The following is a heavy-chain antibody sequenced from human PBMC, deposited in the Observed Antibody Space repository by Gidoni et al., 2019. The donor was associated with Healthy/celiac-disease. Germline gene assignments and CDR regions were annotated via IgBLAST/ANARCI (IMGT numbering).Heavy chain of an antibody. CDR2: IKQDGSEK. V-gene: IGHV3-7*01. Sequence: EVQLVESGGGLVQPGGSLRLSCAASGFTFSSYWMSWVRQAGKGLEWVANIKQDGSEKYYVDSVKGRFTISRDNAKNSLYLQMNSLRAEDTAVYYCARVPHCSGGSCYDWYFDLWGRDTLVTVSS. CDR3: ARVPHCSGGSCYDWYFDL. CDR1: GFTFSSYW. J-gene: IGHJ2*01. D-gene: IGHD2-15*01.